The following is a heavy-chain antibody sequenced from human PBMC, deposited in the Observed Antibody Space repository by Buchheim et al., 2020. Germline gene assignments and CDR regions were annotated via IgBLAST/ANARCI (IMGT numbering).Heavy chain of an antibody. CDR3: AKRGTYSFDY. CDR1: GFTFSSYG. J-gene: IGHJ4*02. D-gene: IGHD3/OR15-3a*01. CDR2: ITGSGAST. Sequence: EVQLLESGGGLVQPGGSLRLSCAASGFTFSSYGMSWVRQAPGKGLEWVSSITGSGASTFYADSVKGRFTISRDNSKKTLNLQMDSLRAEDTAVYYCAKRGTYSFDYWGQGTL. V-gene: IGHV3-23*01.